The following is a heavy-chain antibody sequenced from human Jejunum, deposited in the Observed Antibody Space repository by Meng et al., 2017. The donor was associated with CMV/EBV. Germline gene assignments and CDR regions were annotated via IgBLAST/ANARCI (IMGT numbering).Heavy chain of an antibody. J-gene: IGHJ4*02. CDR3: ARDSSTSFDY. CDR2: MSSSGST. Sequence: VQLQESGPGLVKPSETLSLTCSVSGGPSTSYFWSCIRQPAGKGMEWIGRMSSSGSTYYNPSLKSRVTMSMDTAKNQFSLKLTSVTAADTAMYYCARDSSTSFDYWGQGTLVTVSS. V-gene: IGHV4-4*07. CDR1: GGPSTSYF.